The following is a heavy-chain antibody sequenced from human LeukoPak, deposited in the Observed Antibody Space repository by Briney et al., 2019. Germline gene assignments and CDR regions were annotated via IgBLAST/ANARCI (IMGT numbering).Heavy chain of an antibody. D-gene: IGHD6-13*01. CDR3: AKEVQLPLLYYGMDV. CDR2: ISYDGSNK. J-gene: IGHJ6*02. CDR1: GFTFSSYG. Sequence: GRSLRLSCAASGFTFSSYGMHWVRQAPGKGLEWVAVISYDGSNKYYADSVKGRFTISRDNSKNTLYLQMNSLRAEDTAVYYGAKEVQLPLLYYGMDVWGQGTTVTVSS. V-gene: IGHV3-30*18.